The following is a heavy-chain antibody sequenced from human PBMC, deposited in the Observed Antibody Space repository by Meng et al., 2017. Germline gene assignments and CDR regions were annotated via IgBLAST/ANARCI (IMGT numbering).Heavy chain of an antibody. CDR1: GFTFSSYW. D-gene: IGHD3-3*01. V-gene: IGHV3-7*03. CDR3: AKDATIFGVVIMRGAFDI. Sequence: GESLKISCVASGFTFSSYWMSWVRQAPGKGLEWVANIKQDGSEKYYVDSVKGRFTISRDNAKNSLYLQMNSLRAEDTALYYCAKDATIFGVVIMRGAFDIWGQGTMVTVSS. CDR2: IKQDGSEK. J-gene: IGHJ3*02.